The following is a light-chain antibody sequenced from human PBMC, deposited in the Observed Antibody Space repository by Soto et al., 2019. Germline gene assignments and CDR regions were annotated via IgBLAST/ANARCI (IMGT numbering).Light chain of an antibody. V-gene: IGKV3-20*01. CDR2: GAS. CDR1: QSVTNNY. J-gene: IGKJ1*01. Sequence: EIVLTQSPDTLSLSPGERVTLSCRASQSVTNNYLAWYQQKPGQGPRLLIHGASSRAADTPDRFSGSGSGTDLTLIISRLEPEDFALYYCHQYGATPGTFGQGTKLDIK. CDR3: HQYGATPGT.